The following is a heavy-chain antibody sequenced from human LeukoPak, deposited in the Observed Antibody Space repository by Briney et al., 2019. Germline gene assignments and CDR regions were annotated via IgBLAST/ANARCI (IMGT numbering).Heavy chain of an antibody. Sequence: PGGSLRLSCAASGFTFSSYWMHWVRQAPGKGLVWVSRINSDGSSTSYADSVKGRFTISRDYARNSLYLQLNSLRAEDTAVYYCARLSEMFRGPQVIYYFDYWGQGTLVTVSS. CDR2: INSDGSST. CDR1: GFTFSSYW. CDR3: ARLSEMFRGPQVIYYFDY. V-gene: IGHV3-74*01. D-gene: IGHD3-10*01. J-gene: IGHJ4*02.